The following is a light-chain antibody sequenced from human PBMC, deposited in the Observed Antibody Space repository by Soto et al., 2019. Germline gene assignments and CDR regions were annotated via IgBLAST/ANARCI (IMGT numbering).Light chain of an antibody. V-gene: IGKV3D-15*01. CDR2: GAS. CDR1: QSISTY. CDR3: QQYDNWPPWT. J-gene: IGKJ1*01. Sequence: EIVMTQSPATLSVSPGERATLSCRACQSISTYLAWYQQKPGQAPRLVIHGASTRATGIPARFSGSGSGTEFTLTISSLQSEDFAVYYCQQYDNWPPWTFGQGTKV.